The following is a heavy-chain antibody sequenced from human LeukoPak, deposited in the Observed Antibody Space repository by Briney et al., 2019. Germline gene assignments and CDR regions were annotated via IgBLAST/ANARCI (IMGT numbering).Heavy chain of an antibody. V-gene: IGHV1-2*04. CDR2: INPNSGGT. CDR3: ARDRLSWEDRLLHDYGPGDAFDI. J-gene: IGHJ3*02. Sequence: ASVKVSCKASGYTFTGYYMHWVRQAPGQGLEWMGWINPNSGGTNYAQKFQGWVTMTRDTSISTTYMELSRLRSDDTAVYYCARDRLSWEDRLLHDYGPGDAFDIWGQGTMVTVSS. D-gene: IGHD4-17*01. CDR1: GYTFTGYY.